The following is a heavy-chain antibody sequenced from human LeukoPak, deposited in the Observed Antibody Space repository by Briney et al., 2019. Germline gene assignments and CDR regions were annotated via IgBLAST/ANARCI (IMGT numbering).Heavy chain of an antibody. CDR2: IYSGGPT. CDR1: GFTLSSTY. V-gene: IGHV3-53*01. J-gene: IGHJ6*03. CDR3: ARGGGSRPHYYYYLDV. Sequence: RGSLRLSCAASGFTLSSTYMSWVRQAPGKGLEWVSLIYSGGPTSFTAPAKGRFTIPRDNSNNTLFLQMNSLRAEDTAVYYCARGGGSRPHYYYYLDVWGRGTTVIVPS. D-gene: IGHD1-14*01.